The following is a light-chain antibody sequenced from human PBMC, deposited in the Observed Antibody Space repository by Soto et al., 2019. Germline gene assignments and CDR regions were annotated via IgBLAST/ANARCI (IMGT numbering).Light chain of an antibody. CDR3: QQYDTYCRYT. J-gene: IGKJ2*01. V-gene: IGKV1-5*01. CDR1: QSISSR. Sequence: DIQMTQSPSTLTASVGDRVTITCRASQSISSRLAWYQKKPGKAPKLLIYDALNLESGVPSRFSGSGSGTEFTLSLGSLQPDDFATYYCQQYDTYCRYTFGQGTKLEIK. CDR2: DAL.